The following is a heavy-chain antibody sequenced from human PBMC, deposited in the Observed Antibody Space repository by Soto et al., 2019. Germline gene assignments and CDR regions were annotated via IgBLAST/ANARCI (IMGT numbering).Heavy chain of an antibody. CDR2: VYHGGFT. CDR1: GGSVSSGGFY. J-gene: IGHJ6*02. V-gene: IGHV4-61*08. Sequence: QVELKESGPGLVKPSETLSLTCTVSGGSVSSGGFYYHWIRQPPGKGLEWIGYVYHGGFTNYSRSLKSRLTISVDTSATRISLKLASVTSVDTAVYYCARQTSPWGFDVWGQGTTVTVSS. D-gene: IGHD7-27*01. CDR3: ARQTSPWGFDV.